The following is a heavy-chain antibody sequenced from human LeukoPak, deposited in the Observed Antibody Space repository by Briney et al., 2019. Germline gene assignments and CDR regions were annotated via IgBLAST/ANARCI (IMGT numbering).Heavy chain of an antibody. V-gene: IGHV4-39*07. CDR1: GGSISSSSYH. J-gene: IGHJ6*03. CDR3: ARDSSSWYKNYYMDV. D-gene: IGHD6-13*01. Sequence: SETLSLTCTISGGSISSSSYHWGWIRQPPGKGLEWIGSIYYSGSTYYNPSLKSRVTMSVDTSKNQFSLKLSSVTAADTAVYYCARDSSSWYKNYYMDVWGKGTTVTVSS. CDR2: IYYSGST.